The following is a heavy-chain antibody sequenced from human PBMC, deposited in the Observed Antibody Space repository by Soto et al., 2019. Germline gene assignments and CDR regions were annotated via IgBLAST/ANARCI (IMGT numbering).Heavy chain of an antibody. Sequence: GESLKVSCEGSRYSFAGYWITWVRQKPGKGLEWMGRIDPSDSQTYYSPSFRGHVTISVTKSITTVFLQWSSLRASDTAMYYCARQIYDSDTGPNFQYYFESWGQGTPVTVSS. D-gene: IGHD3-22*01. CDR2: IDPSDSQT. CDR1: RYSFAGYW. CDR3: ARQIYDSDTGPNFQYYFES. V-gene: IGHV5-10-1*01. J-gene: IGHJ4*02.